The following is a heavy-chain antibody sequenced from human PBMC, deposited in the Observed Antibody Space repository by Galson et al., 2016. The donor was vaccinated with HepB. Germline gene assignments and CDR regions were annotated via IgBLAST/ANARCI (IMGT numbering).Heavy chain of an antibody. V-gene: IGHV4-34*01. CDR1: GGSFNTYY. Sequence: SETLSLTCAVSGGSFNTYYWTWIRQSPGKGLEWIGEINHSGDTKYNPSLKSRVIISVDTSRNQFSLKLTSVTAADTAFYYCARGGAYSFGEDLGFWGQGTLVTVSS. D-gene: IGHD5-18*01. CDR3: ARGGAYSFGEDLGF. J-gene: IGHJ4*02. CDR2: INHSGDT.